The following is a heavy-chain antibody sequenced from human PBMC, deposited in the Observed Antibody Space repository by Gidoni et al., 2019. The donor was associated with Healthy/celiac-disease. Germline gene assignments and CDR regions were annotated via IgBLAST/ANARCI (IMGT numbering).Heavy chain of an antibody. D-gene: IGHD1-26*01. J-gene: IGHJ4*02. CDR1: VFTFSDYY. CDR2: ISSSGSTI. CDR3: ARDDTRIVGTSDY. Sequence: QVQLVESGGGLVKPGWSLTPSCPASVFTFSDYYMIWIRQAPGKGLEWVSYISSSGSTIYYADSVKGRFTISRDNAKNSLYLQMNRLRAEDTAVYYCARDDTRIVGTSDYWGQGTLVTVSS. V-gene: IGHV3-11*01.